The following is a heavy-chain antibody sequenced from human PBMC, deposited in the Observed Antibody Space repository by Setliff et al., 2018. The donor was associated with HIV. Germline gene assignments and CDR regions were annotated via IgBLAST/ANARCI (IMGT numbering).Heavy chain of an antibody. Sequence: GASVKVSCKASGYTFTRYGVSWVRQAPGQGLEWMGWISTYNGNTNYAQKLQDRVTMTTDTYKNTAYMELKSLRSDDTAVYYCARGIQGFDPWGQGTRGTVSS. CDR2: ISTYNGNT. CDR1: GYTFTRYG. V-gene: IGHV1-18*01. J-gene: IGHJ5*02. CDR3: ARGIQGFDP.